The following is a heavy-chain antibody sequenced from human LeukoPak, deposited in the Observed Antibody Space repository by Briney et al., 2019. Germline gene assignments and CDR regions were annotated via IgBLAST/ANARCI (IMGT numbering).Heavy chain of an antibody. V-gene: IGHV6-1*01. D-gene: IGHD3-9*01. J-gene: IGHJ4*02. CDR3: ARDHWYDILSFDY. CDR2: TYFRSKRYY. Sequence: SQTLSLTCAISGDSVSSKTATWNWIRQSPSRGLEWLGRTYFRSKRYYDYAMSVKGRVTINPDTSKNHFSLHLDSVTPEDTAVYYCARDHWYDILSFDYWGQGTLVTVSS. CDR1: GDSVSSKTAT.